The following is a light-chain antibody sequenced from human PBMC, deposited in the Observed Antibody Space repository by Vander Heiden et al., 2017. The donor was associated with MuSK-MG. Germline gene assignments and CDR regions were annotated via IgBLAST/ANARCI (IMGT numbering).Light chain of an antibody. V-gene: IGLV2-23*02. CDR3: CSFVASGTSSYV. CDR2: EVS. J-gene: IGLJ1*01. CDR1: SSDVGSYNL. Sequence: QSALTQPASVSGSPGQSITISCTGTSSDVGSYNLVSWYQQHPGKAPKLMIYEVSKWPSGVSNRFSGSKSGNTASLTISGLQAEDEADYYCCSFVASGTSSYVFGTGTKVTVL.